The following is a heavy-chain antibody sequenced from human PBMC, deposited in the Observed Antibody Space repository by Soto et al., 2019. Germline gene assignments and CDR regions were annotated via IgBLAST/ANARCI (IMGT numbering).Heavy chain of an antibody. CDR1: GYSFTSYW. CDR3: ARHNGAAAGYFDY. J-gene: IGHJ4*02. Sequence: GESLKISFKGSGYSFTSYWISWVRQMPGKGLEWMGRIDPSDSYTNYSPSFQGHVTISAGKSISTAYLQWSSLKASDTAMYYCARHNGAAAGYFDYWGQGTLVTVSS. D-gene: IGHD6-13*01. V-gene: IGHV5-10-1*01. CDR2: IDPSDSYT.